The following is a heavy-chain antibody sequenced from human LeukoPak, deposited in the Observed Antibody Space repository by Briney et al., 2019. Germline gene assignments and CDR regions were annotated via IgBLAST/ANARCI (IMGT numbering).Heavy chain of an antibody. CDR1: GFTFSSYA. J-gene: IGHJ4*02. V-gene: IGHV3-23*01. Sequence: GSMTLSCAASGFTFSSYAMSWVRQAPGKGLEWVSGISGSGGSTYYADSVKGRFTISRDNSKDRLYMQMNSLRAEDTAVYYCAKRPRGNYLDPFDYWGQGTLVTVSS. CDR2: ISGSGGST. D-gene: IGHD3-10*01. CDR3: AKRPRGNYLDPFDY.